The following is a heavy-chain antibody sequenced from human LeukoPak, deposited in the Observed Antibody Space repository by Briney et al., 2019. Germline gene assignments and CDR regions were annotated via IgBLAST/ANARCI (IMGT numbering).Heavy chain of an antibody. V-gene: IGHV3-23*01. CDR2: LSGSGGST. Sequence: GGSLRLSCAASGFTFNNYAMSWVRQAPAKGLEWVSTLSGSGGSTYYADSVKGRFTISRDNSRTTLYLQMNSLRAEDTAVYYCAKDRAAPATPYNWFDPWGQGTLVTVSS. CDR3: AKDRAAPATPYNWFDP. CDR1: GFTFNNYA. J-gene: IGHJ5*02. D-gene: IGHD6-13*01.